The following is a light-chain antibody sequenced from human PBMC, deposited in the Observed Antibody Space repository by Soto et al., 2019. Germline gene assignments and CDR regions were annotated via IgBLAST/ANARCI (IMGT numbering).Light chain of an antibody. CDR3: SSYGSTSTRYV. CDR1: SSDVGGYNY. Sequence: QSALTQPASVSGSPGQSITISCTGTSSDVGGYNYVSWHQQHPGKAPKLMIYEVSNRPSGVSNRFSGSKSGNTASLTISGLQAEDEADYFCSSYGSTSTRYVFGTGTKPTVL. V-gene: IGLV2-14*01. J-gene: IGLJ1*01. CDR2: EVS.